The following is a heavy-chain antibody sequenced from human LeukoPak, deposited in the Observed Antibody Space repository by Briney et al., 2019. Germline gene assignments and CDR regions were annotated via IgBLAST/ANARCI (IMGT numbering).Heavy chain of an antibody. D-gene: IGHD3-10*01. Sequence: PGGSLRLSCAASGFTFSSYAMSWVRQAPGKGLEWVSAISGSGGSTYYADSVKGRFTISRDNSKNTLYLQMNSLRAEDTAVYYCAKLHYGSGSSYSDYWGQGTLVTVSS. V-gene: IGHV3-23*01. CDR3: AKLHYGSGSSYSDY. J-gene: IGHJ4*02. CDR2: ISGSGGST. CDR1: GFTFSSYA.